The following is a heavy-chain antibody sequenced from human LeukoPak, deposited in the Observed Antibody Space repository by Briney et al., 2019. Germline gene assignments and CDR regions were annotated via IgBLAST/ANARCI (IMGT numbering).Heavy chain of an antibody. CDR2: ISYDGSNK. Sequence: PGGSLRLSCAASGFTFSSYWMHWVRQAPGKGLEGVAVISYDGSNKYYADSVKGRFTISRDNSKNTLYLQMNSLRAEDTAVYYCAKLLHDYGDSPYYYGMDVWGQGTTVTVSS. D-gene: IGHD4-17*01. J-gene: IGHJ6*02. CDR1: GFTFSSYW. V-gene: IGHV3-30*18. CDR3: AKLLHDYGDSPYYYGMDV.